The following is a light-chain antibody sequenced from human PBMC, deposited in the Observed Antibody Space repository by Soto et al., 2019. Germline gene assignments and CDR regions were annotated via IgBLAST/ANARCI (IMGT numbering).Light chain of an antibody. CDR1: QRVSSSY. J-gene: IGKJ1*01. CDR2: DAS. V-gene: IGKV3-20*01. Sequence: IVLTQSPGTLSLSPGERATLSCLASQRVSSSYLAWYQQKPGQAPRLLIYDASSRATGIPDRFSGSGSGTDFTLTISRLEPEDFAVYYCQQYGTSPRTFGQGTKGAIK. CDR3: QQYGTSPRT.